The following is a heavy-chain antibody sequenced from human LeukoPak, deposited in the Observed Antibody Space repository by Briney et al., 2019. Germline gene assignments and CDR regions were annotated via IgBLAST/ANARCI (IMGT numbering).Heavy chain of an antibody. J-gene: IGHJ5*02. V-gene: IGHV3-74*03. D-gene: IGHD2-2*01. CDR1: GFSFSSYW. CDR3: AKGGYCSSTSCYVGWFDP. Sequence: GGSLRLSCAASGFSFSSYWMHWVLQAPGKGLVWVASINADGSSTTYADSVKGRFTISRDNAKNTLYLQMNSLRAEDTAVYYCAKGGYCSSTSCYVGWFDPWSQGTLVTVSS. CDR2: INADGSST.